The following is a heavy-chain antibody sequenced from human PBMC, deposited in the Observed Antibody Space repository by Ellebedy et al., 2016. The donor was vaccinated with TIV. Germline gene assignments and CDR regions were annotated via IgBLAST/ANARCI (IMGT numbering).Heavy chain of an antibody. CDR1: GYTFTGYY. J-gene: IGHJ5*02. D-gene: IGHD1-26*01. Sequence: AASVKVSCKASGYTFTGYYMHWVRQAPGQGLEWMGWINPNSGGTNYAQKFQGRVTMIRDTSISTAYMELSRLRSDDTAVYYCAGEDGVGATEVWFDPWGQGTLVTVSS. CDR2: INPNSGGT. V-gene: IGHV1-2*02. CDR3: AGEDGVGATEVWFDP.